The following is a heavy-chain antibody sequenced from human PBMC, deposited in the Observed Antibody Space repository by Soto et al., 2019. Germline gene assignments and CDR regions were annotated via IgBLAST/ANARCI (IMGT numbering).Heavy chain of an antibody. V-gene: IGHV4-31*03. J-gene: IGHJ6*02. CDR2: IYFSGST. CDR1: GGSTSGGTYY. CDR3: ARGDWPTHMDV. Sequence: QVQLQESGPGLVKPSQTLSLTCTVSGGSTSGGTYYWSWIRQPPGQGLEWIGYIYFSGSTYYNPSLKSRVIISVDTSKNQFSLRLSSVTAADTAVYYCARGDWPTHMDVWGQGTTVTVSS. D-gene: IGHD2-21*01.